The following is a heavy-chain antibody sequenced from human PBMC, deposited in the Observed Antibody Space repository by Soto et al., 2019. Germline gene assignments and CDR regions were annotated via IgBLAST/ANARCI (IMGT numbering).Heavy chain of an antibody. J-gene: IGHJ5*02. CDR3: ASGAPRYDFWSGYSNWFDP. Sequence: QVQLVQSGAEVKKPGASVKVSCKASGYTFTGYYMHWVRQAPGQGLEWMGWINPNSGGTNYAQKFQGWVTMTRDTSISTAYMELSRLRSDDTAVYYCASGAPRYDFWSGYSNWFDPWGKGTLVTVSS. CDR1: GYTFTGYY. V-gene: IGHV1-2*04. D-gene: IGHD3-3*01. CDR2: INPNSGGT.